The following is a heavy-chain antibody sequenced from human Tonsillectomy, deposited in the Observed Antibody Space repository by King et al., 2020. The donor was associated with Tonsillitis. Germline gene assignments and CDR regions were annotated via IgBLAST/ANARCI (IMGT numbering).Heavy chain of an antibody. CDR1: GGSISSSSYY. Sequence: QLQESGPGLVKPSETLSLTCTVSGGSISSSSYYWGWIRQPPGKGLEWIGSIYYSGSTYYNPSLKSRVTISVDTSKNRFSLKLSSVTAADTAVYYCARPRTYYYDSSGYLDAFDIWGQGTMVTVSS. D-gene: IGHD3-22*01. CDR3: ARPRTYYYDSSGYLDAFDI. CDR2: IYYSGST. V-gene: IGHV4-39*01. J-gene: IGHJ3*02.